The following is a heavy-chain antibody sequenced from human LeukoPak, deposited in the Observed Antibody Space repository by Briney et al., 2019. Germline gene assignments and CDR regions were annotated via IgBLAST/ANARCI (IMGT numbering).Heavy chain of an antibody. J-gene: IGHJ5*02. CDR2: IRSKAYVGTT. CDR3: TREYYYDSSGYYPLGFDP. V-gene: IGHV3-49*03. Sequence: QTGGSLRLSCTASGFTFGDYAMSWFRQAPGKGLEWVGFIRSKAYVGTTQYAASVKGRFTISRDDSKSIAYLQMNSLQTEDTAVYYCTREYYYDSSGYYPLGFDPWGQGTLVTVSS. CDR1: GFTFGDYA. D-gene: IGHD3-22*01.